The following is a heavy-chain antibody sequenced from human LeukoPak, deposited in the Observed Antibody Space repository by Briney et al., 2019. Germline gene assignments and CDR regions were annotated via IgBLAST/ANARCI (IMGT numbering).Heavy chain of an antibody. V-gene: IGHV4-34*01. CDR2: INHSGST. J-gene: IGHJ4*02. CDR1: GGSFSSYY. D-gene: IGHD3-22*01. Sequence: SETLSLTCAVYGGSFSSYYWSWIRQPPGKGLEWIGKINHSGSTNYNPSLKSRVTISVDMSKNQFSLKLSSVTAADTAVYYCARLIYYDGSGYLDYWGQGSLVTVSS. CDR3: ARLIYYDGSGYLDY.